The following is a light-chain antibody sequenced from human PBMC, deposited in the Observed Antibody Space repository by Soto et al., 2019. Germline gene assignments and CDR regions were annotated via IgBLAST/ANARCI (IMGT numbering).Light chain of an antibody. CDR1: QSISSW. J-gene: IGKJ1*01. Sequence: IQMTQSPSTLSASAGDRVTITCRASQSISSWLAWYQQKPGKAPKLLIYKSSSLESGVPSRFSGSGSGTAFTLTIISLQPDDFATYYCQQYNSYWTFGKGTKVEIK. CDR3: QQYNSYWT. V-gene: IGKV1-5*03. CDR2: KSS.